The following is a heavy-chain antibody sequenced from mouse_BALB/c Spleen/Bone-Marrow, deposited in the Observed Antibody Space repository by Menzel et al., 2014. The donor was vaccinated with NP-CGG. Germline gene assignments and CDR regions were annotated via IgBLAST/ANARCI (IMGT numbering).Heavy chain of an antibody. Sequence: QVQLQQSGPGLVAPSQSLSITCTVSGFSLTNYGVHWVRQPPGKGLEWLGVIWTGGSTNYNSALMSRLSITKDNSKNQGFLKMNSLQTADTAMYYCARDGYYVVMDYWGQGTSVTVSS. CDR1: GFSLTNYG. CDR3: ARDGYYVVMDY. V-gene: IGHV2-9*02. D-gene: IGHD2-3*01. CDR2: IWTGGST. J-gene: IGHJ4*01.